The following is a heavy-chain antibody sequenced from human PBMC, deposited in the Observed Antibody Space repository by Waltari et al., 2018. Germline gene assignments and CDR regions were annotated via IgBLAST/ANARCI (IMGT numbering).Heavy chain of an antibody. CDR1: GGSISSYY. CDR2: IYYSGST. CDR3: AKPEWFGELSGAFDI. V-gene: IGHV4-59*01. D-gene: IGHD3-10*01. J-gene: IGHJ3*02. Sequence: QVQLQESGPGLVKPSETLSLTCTVSGGSISSYYWSWIRQPPGKGLEWIGYIYYSGSTNYNPSLKSRVTISVDTSKNQFSLKLSSVTAADTAVYYCAKPEWFGELSGAFDIWGQGTMVTVSS.